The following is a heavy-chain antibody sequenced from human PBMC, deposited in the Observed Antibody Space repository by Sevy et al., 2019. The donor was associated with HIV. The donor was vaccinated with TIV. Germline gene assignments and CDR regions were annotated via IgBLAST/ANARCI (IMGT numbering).Heavy chain of an antibody. CDR2: ISSSGSI. J-gene: IGHJ4*02. CDR3: AREASHCTSTSCYEGYVDY. Sequence: GGSLRLSCAAYGFTFNSHTMTWVRQAPGKVLEWVSSISSSGSIYYSDSMKGRFTISRDNAKNSLYLQMNSLRAEDTALYFCAREASHCTSTSCYEGYVDYWGQGTLVTVSS. D-gene: IGHD2-2*01. V-gene: IGHV3-21*01. CDR1: GFTFNSHT.